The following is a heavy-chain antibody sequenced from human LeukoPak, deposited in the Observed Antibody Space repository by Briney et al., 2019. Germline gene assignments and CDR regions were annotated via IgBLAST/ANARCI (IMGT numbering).Heavy chain of an antibody. CDR3: ASPYSYGYTRFDY. Sequence: SETLSLTCTVSGGSISSYYWSWIRQPPGKGLEWIGYIYYSGSTNYNPSLKSRVTISVDTSKNQFSLKLSSVTAADTAVYYCASPYSYGYTRFDYWGQGTLVTVSS. V-gene: IGHV4-59*12. D-gene: IGHD5-18*01. J-gene: IGHJ4*02. CDR1: GGSISSYY. CDR2: IYYSGST.